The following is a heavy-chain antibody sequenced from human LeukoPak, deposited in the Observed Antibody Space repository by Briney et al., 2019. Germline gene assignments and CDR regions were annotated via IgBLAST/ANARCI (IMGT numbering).Heavy chain of an antibody. J-gene: IGHJ3*02. Sequence: GGSLRLSCAASGFAFSSYWMSWVRQAPGKGLEWVANIKQDGSEKYYVDSVKGRFTISRDNAKNSLYLQMNSLRAEDTAVYYCARSPPLWNGDAFDIWGQGTMVTVSS. D-gene: IGHD1-1*01. CDR1: GFAFSSYW. CDR2: IKQDGSEK. V-gene: IGHV3-7*01. CDR3: ARSPPLWNGDAFDI.